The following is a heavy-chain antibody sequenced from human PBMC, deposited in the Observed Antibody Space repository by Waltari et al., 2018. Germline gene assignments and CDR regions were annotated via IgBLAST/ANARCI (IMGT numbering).Heavy chain of an antibody. Sequence: EVQLVESGGGLVKPGGSLRLSCVASGFTFSSYSMNWVLQPPGKGLEWVSSISSSSSYIYYADSVKGRFTISRDNAKNSLYLQMNSLRAEDTAVYYCARDLYFDWSKDNDYWGQGTLVTVSS. CDR1: GFTFSSYS. CDR2: ISSSSSYI. D-gene: IGHD3-9*01. V-gene: IGHV3-21*03. J-gene: IGHJ4*02. CDR3: ARDLYFDWSKDNDY.